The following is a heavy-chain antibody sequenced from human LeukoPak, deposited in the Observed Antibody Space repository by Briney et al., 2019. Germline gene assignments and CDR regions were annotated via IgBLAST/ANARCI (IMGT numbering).Heavy chain of an antibody. CDR1: GFTFSNAW. CDR2: IKSKTDGGTT. J-gene: IGHJ4*02. CDR3: STELSYVPSKFN. D-gene: IGHD2-8*01. V-gene: IGHV3-15*01. Sequence: GGSLRLSCAASGFTFSNAWMSWVRQAPGKGLEWVGRIKSKTDGGTTDYAAPVKGRFTISRDDSKNTLYLQMNSLKTEDTAVYYCSTELSYVPSKFNWSQGALVTVSS.